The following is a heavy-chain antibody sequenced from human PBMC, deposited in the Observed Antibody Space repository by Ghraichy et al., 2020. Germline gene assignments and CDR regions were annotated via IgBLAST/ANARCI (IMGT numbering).Heavy chain of an antibody. CDR1: GFSFSSYA. J-gene: IGHJ4*02. Sequence: GGSLRLSCSASGFSFSSYAMHWVRQAPGKGLEYVSAISSNGDSTYYADSVQGRFTISRDNSKNTLYLQMSSLRAEDTALYYCVKGGPAIAAPVPASFWGQGTLVTVTS. CDR2: ISSNGDST. V-gene: IGHV3-64D*06. D-gene: IGHD6-13*01. CDR3: VKGGPAIAAPVPASF.